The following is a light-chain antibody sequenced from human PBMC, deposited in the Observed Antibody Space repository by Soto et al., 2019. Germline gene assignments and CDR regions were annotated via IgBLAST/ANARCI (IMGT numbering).Light chain of an antibody. CDR3: QQSYSTPFT. Sequence: DIQMTQSPSSLSASVGDRVTITCRASQRISTYLIWYQQKPGKAPKLLIYGTSSLQSGVPSRFSGSGSGTHFTLTISSLQPEDFATYYCQQSYSTPFTFGPGTKVDI. CDR2: GTS. V-gene: IGKV1-39*01. CDR1: QRISTY. J-gene: IGKJ3*01.